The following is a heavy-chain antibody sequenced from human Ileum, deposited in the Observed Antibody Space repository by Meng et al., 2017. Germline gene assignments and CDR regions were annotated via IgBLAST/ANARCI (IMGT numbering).Heavy chain of an antibody. J-gene: IGHJ4*02. CDR2: INSDGSTT. CDR1: GFTFSSYW. Sequence: GGSLRLSCAASGFTFSSYWMHWVRQAPGKGLVWVSRINSDGSTTSYADSVTGRFTISRDNAQNTLYLQMNSLRAEDAAMYYCARSRYSVGLDYWGQGTLVTVSS. D-gene: IGHD6-13*01. CDR3: ARSRYSVGLDY. V-gene: IGHV3-74*01.